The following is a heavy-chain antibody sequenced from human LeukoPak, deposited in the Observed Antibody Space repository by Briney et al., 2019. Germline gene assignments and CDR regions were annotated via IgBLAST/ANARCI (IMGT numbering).Heavy chain of an antibody. CDR2: INHSGST. D-gene: IGHD3-3*01. V-gene: IGHV4-34*01. J-gene: IGHJ5*02. CDR3: ARVSIRLRFLGWLPDNWFDP. Sequence: PSETLSLTCAVYGGSFSGYYWSWIRQPPGKGLEWIGEINHSGSTNYNPSLKSRVTISVDTSKNQFSLKLSSVTAADTAVYYCARVSIRLRFLGWLPDNWFDPWGQGTLVTVSS. CDR1: GGSFSGYY.